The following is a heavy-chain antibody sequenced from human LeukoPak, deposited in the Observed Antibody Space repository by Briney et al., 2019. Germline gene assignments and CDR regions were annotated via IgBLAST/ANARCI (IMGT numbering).Heavy chain of an antibody. V-gene: IGHV3-23*01. J-gene: IGHJ4*02. Sequence: GGYLRLSCAASGFTFSSYGMSWVRQAPGKGLEWVSAISGSGGSTYYADSVKGRFTISRDNSKNTLYLQMNSLRAEDTAVYYCAKDHAGWFGEYDYWGQGIQVTVSS. D-gene: IGHD3-10*01. CDR2: ISGSGGST. CDR3: AKDHAGWFGEYDY. CDR1: GFTFSSYG.